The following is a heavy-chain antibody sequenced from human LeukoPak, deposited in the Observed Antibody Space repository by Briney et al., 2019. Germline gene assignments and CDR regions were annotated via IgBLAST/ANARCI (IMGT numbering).Heavy chain of an antibody. Sequence: QPGGSLRLSCAASGFTVSTNYMTWVRQAPGKGLEWVSVIYSGGTTYYADSVKGRFSISRDNSKNTLYLQMNSLRAEDTAVYYCARCDYGRSGFDYWGQGTLVTVSS. J-gene: IGHJ4*02. CDR1: GFTVSTNY. CDR3: ARCDYGRSGFDY. D-gene: IGHD3-16*01. CDR2: IYSGGTT. V-gene: IGHV3-66*01.